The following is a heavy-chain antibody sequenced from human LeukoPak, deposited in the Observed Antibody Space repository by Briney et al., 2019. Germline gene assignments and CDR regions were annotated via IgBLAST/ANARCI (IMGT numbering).Heavy chain of an antibody. J-gene: IGHJ4*02. V-gene: IGHV4-34*01. CDR1: GGSFSGYY. D-gene: IGHD3-22*01. CDR2: INHSGST. CDR3: ARVKYYYDSSGYYYFDY. Sequence: PSETLSLTCAVHGGSFSGYYWSWIRQPPGKGLEWSGEINHSGSTNYNPSLKSRVTISVDTSKNQFSLKLSSVTAADTAVYYCARVKYYYDSSGYYYFDYWGQGTLVTVSS.